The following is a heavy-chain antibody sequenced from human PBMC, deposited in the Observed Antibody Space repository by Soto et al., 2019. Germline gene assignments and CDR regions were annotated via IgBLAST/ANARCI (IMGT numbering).Heavy chain of an antibody. Sequence: QVQLQQWGAGLLKPSETLSLTCAVYGGSFSGYYWSWIRQPPGKGLEWIGEINHSGSTNYNPSLKSRVTISVDTSKNQFSLKLSSVTAADTAVYYCARVSGVVKKFDPWGQGTLVTVFS. J-gene: IGHJ5*02. V-gene: IGHV4-34*01. CDR3: ARVSGVVKKFDP. CDR2: INHSGST. D-gene: IGHD6-25*01. CDR1: GGSFSGYY.